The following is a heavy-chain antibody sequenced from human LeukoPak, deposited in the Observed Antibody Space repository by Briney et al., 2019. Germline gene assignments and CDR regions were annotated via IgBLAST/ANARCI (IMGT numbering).Heavy chain of an antibody. D-gene: IGHD3-22*01. CDR2: IYHSRST. Sequence: SQTLSLTCAVSGGSISSGGYSWSWIRQPPGKGLEWIGYIYHSRSTYYNPSLKSRVTISVDRSKNQFSLKLSSVTAADTAVYYCARETIYYYDSSGYPIDAFDIWGQGTMVTVSS. CDR1: GGSISSGGYS. V-gene: IGHV4-30-2*01. J-gene: IGHJ3*02. CDR3: ARETIYYYDSSGYPIDAFDI.